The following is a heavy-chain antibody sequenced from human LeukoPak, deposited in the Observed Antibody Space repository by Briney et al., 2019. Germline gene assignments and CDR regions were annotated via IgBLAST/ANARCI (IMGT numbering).Heavy chain of an antibody. J-gene: IGHJ6*03. CDR3: ARAHGFYYYYYMDV. CDR1: GGSFSGYY. CDR2: INHSEST. V-gene: IGHV4-34*01. Sequence: PSETPSLTCALYGGSFSGYYWGWIRHPPRKGLEWIGEINHSESTNYNPSLKSRVTISVDTSKNQFSLKLSSVTAADTAVYYCARAHGFYYYYYMDVWGKGTTVTVSS.